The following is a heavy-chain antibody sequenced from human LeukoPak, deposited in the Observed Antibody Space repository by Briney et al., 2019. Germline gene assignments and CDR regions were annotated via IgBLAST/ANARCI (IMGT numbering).Heavy chain of an antibody. CDR3: AKDPLKCSGGSCYSGSGRGWFDP. Sequence: GGSLRLSSAASGFTFSSCAMSWVRQAPGKGLEWVSAISGSGGSTYYADSVKGRFTISRDNSKNTLYLQMNSLRAEDTAVYYCAKDPLKCSGGSCYSGSGRGWFDPWGQGTLVTVSS. V-gene: IGHV3-23*01. CDR2: ISGSGGST. CDR1: GFTFSSCA. D-gene: IGHD2-15*01. J-gene: IGHJ5*02.